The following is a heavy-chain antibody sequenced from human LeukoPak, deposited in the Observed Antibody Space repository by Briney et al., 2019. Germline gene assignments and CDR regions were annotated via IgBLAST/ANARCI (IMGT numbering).Heavy chain of an antibody. CDR1: GGSFSGYY. Sequence: SETLSLTCAVYGGSFSGYYWSWIRQTPRKGLEYIGAIYYSGSTHYNPSLNSRVTMSVDASENRFSLKVTSVTAADTAVYYCVRTTVSKEGWFDPWGQGILVTVSS. CDR2: IYYSGST. J-gene: IGHJ5*02. CDR3: VRTTVSKEGWFDP. V-gene: IGHV4-34*01. D-gene: IGHD4-4*01.